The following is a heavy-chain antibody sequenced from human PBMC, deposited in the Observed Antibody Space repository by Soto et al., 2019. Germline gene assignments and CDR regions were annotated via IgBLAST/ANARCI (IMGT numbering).Heavy chain of an antibody. CDR1: GYTFTSYG. CDR3: AREQDCTNGVCRNYYYYYYGMDV. V-gene: IGHV1-18*01. J-gene: IGHJ6*02. D-gene: IGHD2-8*01. Sequence: ASVKVSCKASGYTFTSYGISWVRQAPGQGLEWMGWISAYNGNTNYAQKLQGRVTMTRNTSTSTAYMELRSLRSDDTAVYYCAREQDCTNGVCRNYYYYYYGMDVWGQGTTVTVSS. CDR2: ISAYNGNT.